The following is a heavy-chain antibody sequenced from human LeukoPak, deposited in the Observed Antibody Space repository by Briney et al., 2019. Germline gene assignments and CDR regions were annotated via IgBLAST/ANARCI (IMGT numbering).Heavy chain of an antibody. D-gene: IGHD2-2*02. CDR1: GFTFSSYG. CDR3: AKNRVPTAITPDS. CDR2: IPYDGSNK. J-gene: IGHJ5*01. Sequence: GGSLRLSCTASGFTFSSYGMHWVRQAPGKGLEWLAVIPYDGSNKYYADSVKGRFTISRDNSKNTLLLQMNSLRADDTAVYYCAKNRVPTAITPDSWGQGTLVTVSS. V-gene: IGHV3-30*18.